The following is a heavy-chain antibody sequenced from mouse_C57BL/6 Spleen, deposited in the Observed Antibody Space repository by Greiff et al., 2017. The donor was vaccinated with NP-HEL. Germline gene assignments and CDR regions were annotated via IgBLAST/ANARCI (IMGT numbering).Heavy chain of an antibody. CDR3: ARGPFTTVVPYLDY. V-gene: IGHV3-6*01. Sequence: EVKLVESGPGLVKPSQSLSLPCSVTGYSITSGYYWNWIRQFPVNKLEWMGYLSYDGSNNYNPSLKNRISITRDTSKNQFVLKLNSGTTEDTATYYCARGPFTTVVPYLDYWGQGTTLTVSS. CDR1: GYSITSGYY. CDR2: LSYDGSN. J-gene: IGHJ2*01. D-gene: IGHD1-1*01.